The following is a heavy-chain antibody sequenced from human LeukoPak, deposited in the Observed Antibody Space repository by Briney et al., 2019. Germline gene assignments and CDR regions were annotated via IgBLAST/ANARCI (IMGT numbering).Heavy chain of an antibody. V-gene: IGHV1-2*02. CDR3: ARGRRWLQLWEPFDY. Sequence: ASVKVSCKASGYTFTGYYMHWVRQAPGQGLEWMGWINPNSGGTNYAQKLQGRVTMTTDTSTSTAYMELRSLRSDDTAVYYCARGRRWLQLWEPFDYWGQGTLVTVSS. J-gene: IGHJ4*02. CDR1: GYTFTGYY. CDR2: INPNSGGT. D-gene: IGHD5-24*01.